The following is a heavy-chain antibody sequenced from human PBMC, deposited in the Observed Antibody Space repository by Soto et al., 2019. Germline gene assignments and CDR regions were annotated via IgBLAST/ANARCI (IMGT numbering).Heavy chain of an antibody. CDR1: GGTFSSYT. D-gene: IGHD2-2*01. CDR2: IIPILGIA. V-gene: IGHV1-69*08. CDR3: ARDEAVVVVPAASFGPDSIGYYYYMDV. Sequence: QVQLVQSGAEVKKPGSSVKVSCKASGGTFSSYTISWVRQAPGQGLEWMGRIIPILGIANYAQKFQGRVTITADKSTSTAYMELSSLRSEDTAVYYCARDEAVVVVPAASFGPDSIGYYYYMDVWGKGTTVTVSS. J-gene: IGHJ6*03.